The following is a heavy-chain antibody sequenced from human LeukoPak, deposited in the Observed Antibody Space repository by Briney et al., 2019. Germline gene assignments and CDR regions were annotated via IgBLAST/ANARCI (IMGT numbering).Heavy chain of an antibody. D-gene: IGHD3-3*01. CDR2: INPSGGST. Sequence: ASVKVSCKASGYTFTGYYMHWVRQAPGQGLEWMGIINPSGGSTSYAQKFQGRVTMTRDTSTSTVYMELSSLRSEDTAVYYCARVGYDFWSGYYDAFDIWGQGTMVTVSS. CDR3: ARVGYDFWSGYYDAFDI. CDR1: GYTFTGYY. J-gene: IGHJ3*02. V-gene: IGHV1-46*01.